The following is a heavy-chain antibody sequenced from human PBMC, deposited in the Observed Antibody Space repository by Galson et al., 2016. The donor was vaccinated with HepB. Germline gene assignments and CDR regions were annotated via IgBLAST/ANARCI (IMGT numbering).Heavy chain of an antibody. CDR1: GASVSSGSYY. V-gene: IGHV4-61*01. CDR2: IYYTGST. CDR3: ARGRSGSVRVDP. D-gene: IGHD1-26*01. J-gene: IGHJ5*02. Sequence: SETLSLTCAVSGASVSSGSYYWTWIRQPPGKGLEWIGYIYYTGSTNYNPSLKSRVTISLDMSKNQFSLKLNSVTAADTAMYYCARGRSGSVRVDPWGQGTLVTFSS.